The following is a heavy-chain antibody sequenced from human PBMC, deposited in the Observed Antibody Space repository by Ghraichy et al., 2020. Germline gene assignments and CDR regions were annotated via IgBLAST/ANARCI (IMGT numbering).Heavy chain of an antibody. V-gene: IGHV3-33*01. J-gene: IGHJ6*02. CDR1: GFTFSSYG. CDR2: IWYDGSNK. D-gene: IGHD6-13*01. CDR3: ARDGGGIAAAGTYGMDV. Sequence: GGSLRLSCAASGFTFSSYGMHWVRQAPGKGLEWVAVIWYDGSNKYYADSVKGRFTISRDNSKNTLYLQMNSLRAEDTAVYYCARDGGGIAAAGTYGMDVWGQGTTVTVSS.